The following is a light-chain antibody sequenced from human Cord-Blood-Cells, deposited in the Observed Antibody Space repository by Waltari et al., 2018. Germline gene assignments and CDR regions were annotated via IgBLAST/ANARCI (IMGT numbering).Light chain of an antibody. V-gene: IGLV3-1*01. CDR1: KLGHKY. CDR2: QDS. CDR3: QAWDSSTVV. Sequence: SYALTQPPSVSVSPGQTASSSCSGDKLGHKYACWYQQKPGHSPVLVIYQDSKRPSGIPERFSGSNSGNTATLTISGTQAMDEADYYCQAWDSSTVVFGGGTKLTVL. J-gene: IGLJ2*01.